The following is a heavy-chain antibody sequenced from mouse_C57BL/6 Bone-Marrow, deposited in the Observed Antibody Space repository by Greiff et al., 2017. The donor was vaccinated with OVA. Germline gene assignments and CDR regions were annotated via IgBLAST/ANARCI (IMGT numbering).Heavy chain of an antibody. J-gene: IGHJ2*01. Sequence: QVHVKQSGAELVKPGASVKMSCKASGYTFTSYWITWVKQRPGQGLEWIGAIYPGSGSTNYNEKFKSKATLTVDTSSSTAYMQLSSLTTGGAAGYNCARREKGYWGQGTTLTVSS. CDR1: GYTFTSYW. CDR2: IYPGSGST. CDR3: ARREKGY. V-gene: IGHV1-55*01.